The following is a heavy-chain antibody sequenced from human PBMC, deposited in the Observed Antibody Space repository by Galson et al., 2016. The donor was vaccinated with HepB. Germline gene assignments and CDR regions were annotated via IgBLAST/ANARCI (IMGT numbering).Heavy chain of an antibody. CDR1: GFIFSSFS. J-gene: IGHJ4*02. D-gene: IGHD6-6*01. Sequence: SLRLSCAVSGFIFSSFSMHWVRQAPGKGLEWVALVSSDGGYQHYGDSVKGRFTISRDSSTNTVYLQMSSLRPEDTAMYYRARDLNRHSSFFAYWGQGILVTVAS. CDR3: ARDLNRHSSFFAY. V-gene: IGHV3-30*03. CDR2: VSSDGGYQ.